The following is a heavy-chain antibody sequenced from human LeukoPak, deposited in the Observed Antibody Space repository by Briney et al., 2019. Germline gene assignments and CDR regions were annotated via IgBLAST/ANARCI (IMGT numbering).Heavy chain of an antibody. Sequence: TGGSLRLSCAASGFTFSDYYMSWIRQAPGKGLEWVSYISSSSSYTNYADSVKGRFTISRDNAKNSLYLQMNSLRAEDTAVYYCARDWGGEGRPTDYWGQGTLVTVSS. CDR1: GFTFSDYY. D-gene: IGHD3-16*01. V-gene: IGHV3-11*06. CDR2: ISSSSSYT. J-gene: IGHJ4*02. CDR3: ARDWGGEGRPTDY.